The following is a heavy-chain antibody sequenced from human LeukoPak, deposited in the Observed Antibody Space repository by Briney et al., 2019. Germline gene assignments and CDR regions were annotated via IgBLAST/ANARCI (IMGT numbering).Heavy chain of an antibody. Sequence: GGSLRLSCAASGFTFSSYSMNWVRQAPGKGLEWVSYISSSSSTIYYADSVKGRFTISRDNAKNTLYLQMNSLRAEDTAVYYCAKVLRFLEWFRGPFDYWGQGTLVTVSS. CDR2: ISSSSSTI. V-gene: IGHV3-48*01. J-gene: IGHJ4*02. D-gene: IGHD3-3*01. CDR3: AKVLRFLEWFRGPFDY. CDR1: GFTFSSYS.